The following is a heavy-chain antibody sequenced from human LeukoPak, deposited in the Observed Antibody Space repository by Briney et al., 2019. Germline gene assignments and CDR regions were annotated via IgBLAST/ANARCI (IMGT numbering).Heavy chain of an antibody. V-gene: IGHV3-66*01. CDR2: IYSGGGT. CDR3: ARDWSEYTGMDV. Sequence: GGSLRLSCTASGFSIRINYMSWVRQAPGKGLEWVSVIYSGGGTFYTDSVKGRFTISRDNSKNTVYLQMNSLTAADTAVYYCARDWSEYTGMDVWGQGTTATVSS. J-gene: IGHJ6*02. CDR1: GFSIRINY. D-gene: IGHD6-6*01.